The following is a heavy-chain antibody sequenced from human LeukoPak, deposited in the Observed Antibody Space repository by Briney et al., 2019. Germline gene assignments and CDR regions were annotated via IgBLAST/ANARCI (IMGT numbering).Heavy chain of an antibody. CDR1: GFTFSSYA. CDR2: ISGSGGST. J-gene: IGHJ3*02. D-gene: IGHD2-2*01. Sequence: GGSLRLSCAASGFTFSSYAMSWVGQAPGKGLEWVSAISGSGGSTYYADSVKGRFTISRDNSKNTLYLQMNSLRAEDTAVYYCAKPRGSCSSTSCYIDAFDIWGQGTMVTVTS. CDR3: AKPRGSCSSTSCYIDAFDI. V-gene: IGHV3-23*01.